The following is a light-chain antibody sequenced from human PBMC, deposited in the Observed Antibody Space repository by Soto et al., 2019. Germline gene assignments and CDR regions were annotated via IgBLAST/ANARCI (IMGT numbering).Light chain of an antibody. J-gene: IGLJ2*01. Sequence: QSALTQPASVSGSPGQSITISCTGISSDVGGYNYVSWYQQHPDKAPKLMIYDVSNRRSGVSNRFSGSKSGNTASLTISGPKAEDGVVYYCYSYTGSGTGLFGGGTSSPS. CDR1: SSDVGGYNY. CDR2: DVS. V-gene: IGLV2-14*01. CDR3: YSYTGSGTGL.